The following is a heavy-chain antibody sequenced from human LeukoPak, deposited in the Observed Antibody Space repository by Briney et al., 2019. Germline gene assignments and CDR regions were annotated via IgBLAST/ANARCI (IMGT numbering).Heavy chain of an antibody. CDR2: IYYSGST. D-gene: IGHD2-2*02. Sequence: PSETLSLTCTVSGGSISSSSFYWGWIRQPPGKGLEWIGSIYYSGSTYYNPSLKSRVTILVDTSKNQFSLKLSSVTAADTAVYYCVRGRYCSSLSCYTHWFDPWGQGTLVTVSS. V-gene: IGHV4-39*07. J-gene: IGHJ5*02. CDR3: VRGRYCSSLSCYTHWFDP. CDR1: GGSISSSSFY.